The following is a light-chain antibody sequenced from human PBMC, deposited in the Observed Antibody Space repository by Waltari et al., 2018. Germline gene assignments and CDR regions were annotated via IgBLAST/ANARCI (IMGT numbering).Light chain of an antibody. Sequence: PMTQSPSSLSASVGDKVTITCRASQSITLYVDWYQQKPEKAPKLLIYAASTLQTGVPSRFSGSGSGTEFTVTISSVQSEDFATYYCQQSYKTPYTFGQGTKLEI. CDR2: AAS. V-gene: IGKV1-39*01. J-gene: IGKJ2*01. CDR1: QSITLY. CDR3: QQSYKTPYT.